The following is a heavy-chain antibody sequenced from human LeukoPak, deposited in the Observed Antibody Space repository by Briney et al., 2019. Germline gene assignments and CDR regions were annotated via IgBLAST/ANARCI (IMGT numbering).Heavy chain of an antibody. J-gene: IGHJ4*02. CDR1: GFTFNTYA. CDR2: ISYSGPHM. CDR3: ASNDYRDEGIDS. D-gene: IGHD4-17*01. V-gene: IGHV3-21*01. Sequence: PGGSLRLSCAASGFTFNTYAMSWVRQAPGKGLEWVSSISYSGPHMFYADSVRGRFTISRDNAENSLFLQMNSPRAEDTAVYFCASNDYRDEGIDSWGQGTLVTVSS.